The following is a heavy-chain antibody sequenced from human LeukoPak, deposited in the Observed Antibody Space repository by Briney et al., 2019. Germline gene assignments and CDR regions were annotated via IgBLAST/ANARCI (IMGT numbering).Heavy chain of an antibody. CDR2: IIPIFGTA. V-gene: IGHV1-69*05. CDR1: GGTFSSYA. Sequence: GASVKVSCKASGGTFSSYAISWVRQAPGQGLEWMGGIIPIFGTANYAQKFQGRVTITTDESTSTAYMELRSLRSDDTAVYYCAREGGPTVTTRPSDYWGQGTLVTVSS. CDR3: AREGGPTVTTRPSDY. J-gene: IGHJ4*02. D-gene: IGHD4-11*01.